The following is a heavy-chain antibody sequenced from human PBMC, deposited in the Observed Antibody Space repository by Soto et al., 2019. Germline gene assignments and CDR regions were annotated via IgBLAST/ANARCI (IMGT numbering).Heavy chain of an antibody. CDR1: GYTFTGYY. CDR2: ISPHSGGP. Sequence: WASVKVSCKASGYTFTGYYIHWVRQAPGQGLEWMGSISPHSGGPNYAQRFQGRVTMTRDTSMTTVYMEMSGLTSDDTAVYYCAREEQTGWNYYLDYWGQGMWITFSS. D-gene: IGHD7-27*01. J-gene: IGHJ4*02. V-gene: IGHV1-2*02. CDR3: AREEQTGWNYYLDY.